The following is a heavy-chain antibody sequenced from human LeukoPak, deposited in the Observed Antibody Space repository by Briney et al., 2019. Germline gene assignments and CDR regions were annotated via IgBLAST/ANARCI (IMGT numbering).Heavy chain of an antibody. Sequence: PWGSLRLSCAASGFTFSDYAMHWVRQAPGKGLEWVAIISYDGVNKFYRDSVKGRFTISRDNSKNTVSLLMNSLRAEDTAVYYCARDKGDYFRSGSYSGMDVWGQGTTVTVSS. J-gene: IGHJ6*02. CDR3: ARDKGDYFRSGSYSGMDV. V-gene: IGHV3-30-3*01. CDR1: GFTFSDYA. CDR2: ISYDGVNK. D-gene: IGHD3-10*01.